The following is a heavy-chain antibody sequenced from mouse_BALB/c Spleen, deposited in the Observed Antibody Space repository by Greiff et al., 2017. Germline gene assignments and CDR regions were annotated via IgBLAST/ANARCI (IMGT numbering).Heavy chain of an antibody. CDR3: ARVDYDRDAMDY. CDR2: INSNGGST. V-gene: IGHV5-6-3*01. J-gene: IGHJ4*01. Sequence: EVQRVESGGGLVQPGGSLKLSCAASGFTFSSYGMSWVRQTPDKRLELVATINSNGGSTYYPDSVKGRFTISRDNAKNTLYLQMSSLKSEDTAMYYCARVDYDRDAMDYWGQGTSVTVSS. CDR1: GFTFSSYG. D-gene: IGHD2-4*01.